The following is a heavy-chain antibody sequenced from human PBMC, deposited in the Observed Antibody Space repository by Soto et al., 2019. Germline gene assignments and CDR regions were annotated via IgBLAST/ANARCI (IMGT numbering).Heavy chain of an antibody. CDR3: AKDKDEDIVATITSIDY. D-gene: IGHD5-12*01. J-gene: IGHJ4*02. CDR1: GGSISSYY. CDR2: IYYSGST. Sequence: SETLSLTCTVSGGSISSYYWSWIRQPPGKGLEWIGYIYYSGSTNYNPSLKSRVTISVDTSKNQFSLRAEDTAVYYCAKDKDEDIVATITSIDYWGQGTLVTVSS. V-gene: IGHV4-59*01.